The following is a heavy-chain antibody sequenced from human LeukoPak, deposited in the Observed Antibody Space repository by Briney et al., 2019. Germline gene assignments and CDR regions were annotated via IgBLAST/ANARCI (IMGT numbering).Heavy chain of an antibody. CDR3: ARVDYSGSYYG. D-gene: IGHD1-26*01. CDR1: GGSFSGYY. Sequence: SETLSLTCAVYGGSFSGYYWSWIRQPPGKGLEWIGEINHSGSTNYNPSLKSRVTISVDKSKNQFSLKLSSVTAADTAVYYCARVDYSGSYYGWGQGTLVTVSS. CDR2: INHSGST. J-gene: IGHJ4*02. V-gene: IGHV4-34*01.